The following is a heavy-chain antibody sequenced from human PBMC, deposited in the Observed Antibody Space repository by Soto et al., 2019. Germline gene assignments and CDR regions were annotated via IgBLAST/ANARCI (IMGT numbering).Heavy chain of an antibody. Sequence: PGESLKISCKASGYTFTSQWIGWVRQVPGKGLEWMGVIFPGDSETRYSPSFQGQVTISADKSITTAADTAVYYCARGNLIQLWYQYYFDYWGQGTQVTVSS. CDR2: IFPGDSET. V-gene: IGHV5-51*01. CDR3: YQYYFDY. CDR1: GYTFTSQW. J-gene: IGHJ4*02. D-gene: IGHD5-18*01.